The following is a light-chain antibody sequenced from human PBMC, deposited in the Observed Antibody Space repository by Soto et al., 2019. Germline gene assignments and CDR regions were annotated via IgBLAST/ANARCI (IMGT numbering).Light chain of an antibody. CDR3: HQYGSSSWT. V-gene: IGKV3-20*01. CDR2: GAS. Sequence: EIVLTQSPGTLSLSPGERATLSGRASQSVSSSYLAWYQQKPGQAPRLLIYGASSRATGISDRFSGSGSGTDFTLTISRLEPEDFAVYYCHQYGSSSWTFGQGTKVEIK. J-gene: IGKJ1*01. CDR1: QSVSSSY.